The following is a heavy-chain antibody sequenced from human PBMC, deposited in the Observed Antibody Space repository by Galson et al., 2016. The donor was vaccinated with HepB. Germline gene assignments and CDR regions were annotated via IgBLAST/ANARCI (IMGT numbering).Heavy chain of an antibody. CDR2: IYHTGNT. CDR1: GYSNGSGYY. J-gene: IGHJ4*02. Sequence: ETLSLTCTVSGYSNGSGYYWGWIRQPPGKGLEWIAIIYHTGNTYYNPSLESRVTMSVDTSKNQFSLKLNSVTAADTAMYYCARVDGDYEYFDYWGQGTLITVSS. D-gene: IGHD4-17*01. V-gene: IGHV4-38-2*02. CDR3: ARVDGDYEYFDY.